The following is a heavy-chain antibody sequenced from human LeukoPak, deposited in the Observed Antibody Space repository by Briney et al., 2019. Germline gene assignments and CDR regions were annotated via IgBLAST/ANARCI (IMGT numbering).Heavy chain of an antibody. V-gene: IGHV4-38-2*02. CDR1: GYSISSGYY. CDR2: MYHSGTT. D-gene: IGHD5-12*01. Sequence: SETLSLTCSVSGYSISSGYYWGWIRQAPGKGLEWIGSMYHSGTTYYNPSLKSRVTLSVDTSKNQFSLKLSSVTAADTAVYYCAGQYTGYDAFDYWGQGTLVTVSS. J-gene: IGHJ4*02. CDR3: AGQYTGYDAFDY.